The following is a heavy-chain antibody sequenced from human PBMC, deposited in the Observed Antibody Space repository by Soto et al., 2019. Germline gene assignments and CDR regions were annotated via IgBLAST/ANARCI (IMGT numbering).Heavy chain of an antibody. D-gene: IGHD6-13*01. J-gene: IGHJ6*02. CDR1: GGTFSSYA. V-gene: IGHV1-69*13. CDR3: ARDDSPGIAAAGNYYYYGMDV. CDR2: IIPIFGTA. Sequence: GASVKVSCKASGGTFSSYAISWVRQAPGQGLEWMGGIIPIFGTANYAQKFQGRVTITADESTSTAYMELSSLRSEDTAVYYCARDDSPGIAAAGNYYYYGMDVWGQGTTLTVSS.